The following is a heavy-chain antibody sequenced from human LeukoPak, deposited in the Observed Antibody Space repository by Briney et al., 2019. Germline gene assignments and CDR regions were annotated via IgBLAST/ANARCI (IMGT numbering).Heavy chain of an antibody. D-gene: IGHD3-9*01. V-gene: IGHV5-51*01. J-gene: IGHJ4*02. CDR1: GYSFTSYW. Sequence: GESPKISCKGSGYSFTSYWIGWVRQMPGKGLEWMGIIYPGDSDTRYSPSFQGQVTISADKSISTAYLQWSSLKASDTAMYYCARPSSDILTGYYFDYWGQGTLVTVSS. CDR2: IYPGDSDT. CDR3: ARPSSDILTGYYFDY.